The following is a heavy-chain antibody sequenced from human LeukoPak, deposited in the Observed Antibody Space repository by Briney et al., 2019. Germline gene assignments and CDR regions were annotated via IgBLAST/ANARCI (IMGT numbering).Heavy chain of an antibody. V-gene: IGHV3-7*01. Sequence: GGSLRLSCAASGFTFSSYWMSWVRQAPGKGLEWVANIKQDGSEKYYVDSVKGRFTISRDNAKNSLYLQMNSLRAEDTAVYYCVRDPLVPAAEGVFFGYFDYWGQGTLVTVSS. D-gene: IGHD2-2*01. CDR3: VRDPLVPAAEGVFFGYFDY. CDR2: IKQDGSEK. CDR1: GFTFSSYW. J-gene: IGHJ4*02.